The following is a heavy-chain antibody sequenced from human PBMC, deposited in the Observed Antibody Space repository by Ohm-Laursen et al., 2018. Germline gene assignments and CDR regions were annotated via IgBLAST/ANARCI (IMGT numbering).Heavy chain of an antibody. CDR3: AKSVGSNCYYGMDV. V-gene: IGHV3-9*01. Sequence: SLRLSCSASGFTFDDYAMNWVRQAPGKGLEWVSGISWNSGSIGYADSVKGRFTISRDNAKNSLYLQMNGLRAEDTALYYCAKSVGSNCYYGMDVWGQGTTVTVSS. CDR2: ISWNSGSI. D-gene: IGHD5/OR15-5a*01. CDR1: GFTFDDYA. J-gene: IGHJ6*02.